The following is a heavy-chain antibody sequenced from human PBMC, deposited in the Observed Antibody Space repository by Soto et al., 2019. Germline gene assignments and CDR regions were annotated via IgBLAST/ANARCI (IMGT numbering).Heavy chain of an antibody. J-gene: IGHJ6*02. CDR2: IRSKAYGGTT. Sequence: PGGSLRLSCTASGFTFGDYAMSWVRQAPGKGLEWVGFIRSKAYGGTTEYAASVKGRFTISRDDSKSIAYLQMNSLKTEDTAVYYCTRRSVLRYFDWLLNTYYYGMDVWGQGTTVTVSS. V-gene: IGHV3-49*04. CDR1: GFTFGDYA. CDR3: TRRSVLRYFDWLLNTYYYGMDV. D-gene: IGHD3-9*01.